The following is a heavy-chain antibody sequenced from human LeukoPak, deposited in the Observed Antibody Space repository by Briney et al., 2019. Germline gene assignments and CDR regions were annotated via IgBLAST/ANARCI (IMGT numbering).Heavy chain of an antibody. Sequence: SETLSLTCAVYGGSFSGYYWSWIRQPPGKGLEWIGEINHSGSTNYNPPLKSRVTISVDTSKNQFSLKLSSVTAADTAVYYCARGRTAVVYWGQGTLVTVSS. CDR3: ARGRTAVVY. J-gene: IGHJ4*02. CDR1: GGSFSGYY. V-gene: IGHV4-34*01. D-gene: IGHD6-19*01. CDR2: INHSGST.